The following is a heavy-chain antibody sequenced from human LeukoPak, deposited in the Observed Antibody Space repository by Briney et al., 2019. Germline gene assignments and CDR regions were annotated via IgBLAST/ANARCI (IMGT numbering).Heavy chain of an antibody. CDR1: GYRITGDY. Sequence: ASVKVSCKASGYRITGDYIHWVRQAPGQGLEWMGWINPKSGGTNYAQKFQGRVTMTRDTSISTAYMELSRLRSDDTAVYYCARDLEYSGSPIDYWGQGTLVTVSS. CDR3: ARDLEYSGSPIDY. J-gene: IGHJ4*02. D-gene: IGHD1-26*01. V-gene: IGHV1-2*02. CDR2: INPKSGGT.